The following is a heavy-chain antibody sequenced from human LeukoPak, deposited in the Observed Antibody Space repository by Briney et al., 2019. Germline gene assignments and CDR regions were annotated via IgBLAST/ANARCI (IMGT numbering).Heavy chain of an antibody. CDR2: ISGSGGGT. D-gene: IGHD5-12*01. CDR3: AKDRGYDFSYGMDV. Sequence: PGGSLRLSCAASRFSFSSYAMSWVRQAPGEGLEWVSAISGSGGGTFYADLLKGRFTISRDNSKNTLYLQMNSLRAEDTAVYYCAKDRGYDFSYGMDVWGQGTTVTVSS. CDR1: RFSFSSYA. J-gene: IGHJ6*02. V-gene: IGHV3-23*01.